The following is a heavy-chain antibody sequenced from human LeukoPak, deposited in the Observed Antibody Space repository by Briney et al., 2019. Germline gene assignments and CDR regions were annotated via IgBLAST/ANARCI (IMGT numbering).Heavy chain of an antibody. V-gene: IGHV4-34*01. CDR2: INHSGST. CDR3: ARHEYSSSWYPGYYYGMDV. CDR1: GGSFSGYY. Sequence: SETLSLTCAVYGGSFSGYYWSWIRQPPGKGLEWIGEINHSGSTNYNPSPKSRVTISVDTSKNQFSLKLSSVTAADTAVYYCARHEYSSSWYPGYYYGMDVWGQGTTVTVSS. D-gene: IGHD6-13*01. J-gene: IGHJ6*02.